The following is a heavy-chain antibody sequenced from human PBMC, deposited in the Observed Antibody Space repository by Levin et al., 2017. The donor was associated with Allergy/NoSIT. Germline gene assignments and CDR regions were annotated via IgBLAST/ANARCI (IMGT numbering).Heavy chain of an antibody. V-gene: IGHV4-59*01. CDR1: GGSISGYY. J-gene: IGHJ3*02. Sequence: SETLSLTCTVSGGSISGYYWTWIRQPPGKGLEWIGYIHYSGSTSYNPSLQSRLTISLDTSKNQSSLKLTSVTAADTALYFCARVLRGGNSGYAFDIWGQGTMVTVSS. CDR2: IHYSGST. D-gene: IGHD4-23*01. CDR3: ARVLRGGNSGYAFDI.